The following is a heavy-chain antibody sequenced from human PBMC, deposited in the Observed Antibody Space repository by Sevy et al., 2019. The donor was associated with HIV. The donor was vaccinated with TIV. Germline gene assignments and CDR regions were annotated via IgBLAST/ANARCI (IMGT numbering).Heavy chain of an antibody. CDR3: AREAAAAGSYYYYYGMDV. V-gene: IGHV3-74*01. Sequence: GSLRLSCAASGFTFSSYWMHWVRQAPGKGLVWVSRINSDGSSTSYADSVKGRFTISRDNAKNTLYLQMNSLRAEDTAVYYCAREAAAAGSYYYYYGMDVWGQGTTVTVSS. D-gene: IGHD6-13*01. J-gene: IGHJ6*02. CDR1: GFTFSSYW. CDR2: INSDGSST.